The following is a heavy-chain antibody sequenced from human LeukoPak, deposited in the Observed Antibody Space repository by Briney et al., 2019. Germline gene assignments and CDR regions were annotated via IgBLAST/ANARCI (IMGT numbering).Heavy chain of an antibody. Sequence: GGSLRPSCAASGFAFSNAWMIWVRQAPGKGPEWVGRIKSKTDGGTTDYAAPVKGRFTISRDDSKNTLYLQMNSLKTEDTAVYYCTTVGCSGGSCYSDYWGQGTLVTVSS. CDR1: GFAFSNAW. D-gene: IGHD2-15*01. CDR2: IKSKTDGGTT. CDR3: TTVGCSGGSCYSDY. J-gene: IGHJ4*02. V-gene: IGHV3-15*01.